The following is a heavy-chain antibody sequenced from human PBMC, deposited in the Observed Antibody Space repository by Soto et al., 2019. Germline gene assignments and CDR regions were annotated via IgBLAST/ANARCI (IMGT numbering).Heavy chain of an antibody. CDR3: ARGKYSAFDY. CDR2: TGYTSKWYN. J-gene: IGHJ4*02. Sequence: QVQLQQSGPGLVKPSQTLSLTCAISGDSISTNNVAWNWIRQSPSGGLEWLGRTGYTSKWYNDYDVSVRSRITVNPGTSKNQFSLQLNSVTLDDTAVYYCARGKYSAFDYWGQGTLVTVSS. D-gene: IGHD5-18*01. V-gene: IGHV6-1*01. CDR1: GDSISTNNVA.